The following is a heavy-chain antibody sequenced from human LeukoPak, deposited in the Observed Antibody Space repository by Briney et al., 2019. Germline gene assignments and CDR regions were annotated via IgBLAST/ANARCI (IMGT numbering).Heavy chain of an antibody. Sequence: GGSLRLSCAASGFTVSSNYMSWVRQAPGKGLEWVSVIYDDGRAFYADFVKGRFTVSRDNSRNTLFLQLNSLRAEDTAVYYCTRQIVNVAANEDYLDCWGQGTLVTVSS. J-gene: IGHJ4*02. D-gene: IGHD6-13*01. V-gene: IGHV3-66*04. CDR2: IYDDGRA. CDR3: TRQIVNVAANEDYLDC. CDR1: GFTVSSNY.